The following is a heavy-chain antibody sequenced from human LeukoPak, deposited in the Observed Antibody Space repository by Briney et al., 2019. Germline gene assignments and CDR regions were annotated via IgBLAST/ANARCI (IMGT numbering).Heavy chain of an antibody. D-gene: IGHD3-10*01. CDR1: GFTVSSNY. CDR2: IYSGGST. CDR3: AARTNYYGSGSYVDY. V-gene: IGHV3-66*01. J-gene: IGHJ4*02. Sequence: GGSLRLSCAASGFTVSSNYMSWVRQAPGKGLEWVSVIYSGGSTYYADSVKGRFTISRDNSKNTLYLQMNSLRAEDTAVYYCAARTNYYGSGSYVDYWGQGTLVTVSS.